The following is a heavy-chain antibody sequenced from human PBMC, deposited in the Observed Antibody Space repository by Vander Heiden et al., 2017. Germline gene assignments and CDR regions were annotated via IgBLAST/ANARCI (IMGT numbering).Heavy chain of an antibody. CDR3: ARDRYDTSGYYY. J-gene: IGHJ4*02. CDR1: GFSFRTYG. D-gene: IGHD3-22*01. CDR2: IWYDESTK. Sequence: QVQLVESGGGVVQPGRSLRLSCAASGFSFRTYGMHWVRQAPGKGLEWVAVIWYDESTKYYADSVKGRFTISRDNSKNTLFLQMNSLRAEDTAVYYCARDRYDTSGYYYWGQGTLVTVSS. V-gene: IGHV3-33*01.